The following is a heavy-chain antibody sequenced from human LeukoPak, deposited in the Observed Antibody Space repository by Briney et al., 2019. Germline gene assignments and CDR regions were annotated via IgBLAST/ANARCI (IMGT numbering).Heavy chain of an antibody. CDR3: ARRIFGVVIILSSMGAFDI. Sequence: SETLSLTCAVSGYSISSGYYWGWIRQPPGKGQEWIGSIYHSGSTYYNPSLKSRVTISVDTSKNQFSLKLSSVTAADTAVYYCARRIFGVVIILSSMGAFDIWGQGTMVTVSS. J-gene: IGHJ3*02. CDR1: GYSISSGYY. V-gene: IGHV4-38-2*01. D-gene: IGHD3-3*01. CDR2: IYHSGST.